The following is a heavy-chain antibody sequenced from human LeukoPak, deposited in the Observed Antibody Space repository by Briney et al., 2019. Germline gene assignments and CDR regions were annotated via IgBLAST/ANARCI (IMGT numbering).Heavy chain of an antibody. Sequence: GTSLRLSCAASGFIFSSYAAHWVRQTPDKGLEWVAIISYDGNNQYYADSVKGRFTISRDNSKKTLFMQMNNLGTDDTAMYYCARGTSSSSWYGELDYWGQGTLVTVSS. CDR3: ARGTSSSSWYGELDY. CDR2: ISYDGNNQ. J-gene: IGHJ4*02. D-gene: IGHD6-13*01. CDR1: GFIFSSYA. V-gene: IGHV3-30*04.